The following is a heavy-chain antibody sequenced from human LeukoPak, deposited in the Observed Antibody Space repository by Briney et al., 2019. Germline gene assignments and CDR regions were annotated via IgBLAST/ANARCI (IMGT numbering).Heavy chain of an antibody. V-gene: IGHV4-4*02. D-gene: IGHD6-13*01. CDR3: ASWGRQQLDNPAFDY. CDR2: IYHSGST. CDR1: GGSISSSNW. J-gene: IGHJ4*02. Sequence: KASGTLSLTCAVSGGSISSSNWWSWVRQPPGKGLEWIGEIYHSGSTNYNPSLKSRVTISVDKSKNQFSLKLSSVTAADTAVYYCASWGRQQLDNPAFDYWGQGTLVTVSP.